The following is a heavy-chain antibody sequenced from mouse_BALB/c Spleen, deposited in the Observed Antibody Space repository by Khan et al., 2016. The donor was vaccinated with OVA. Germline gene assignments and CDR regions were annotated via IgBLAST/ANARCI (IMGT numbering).Heavy chain of an antibody. V-gene: IGHV2-6-4*01. CDR1: GFSLSRYN. D-gene: IGHD2-14*01. Sequence: PGLVAPPQSLSITCTVSGFSLSRYNIHWVRQPPGKGLEWLGMIWGGGGTDYNSTLKSRLSISKDNSKSQVFLKMNSLQTDDSAMYYCARAYYRYDGYYAMDYWGQGTSVTVSS. CDR2: IWGGGGT. CDR3: ARAYYRYDGYYAMDY. J-gene: IGHJ4*01.